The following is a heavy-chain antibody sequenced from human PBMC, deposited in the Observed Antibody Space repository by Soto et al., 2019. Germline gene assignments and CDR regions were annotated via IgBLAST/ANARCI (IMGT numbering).Heavy chain of an antibody. V-gene: IGHV4-39*07. CDR2: IYYSGST. J-gene: IGHJ4*02. CDR1: GGSISSSSYY. CDR3: ARGLVVLPKYYDILTGYYILYGFDY. D-gene: IGHD3-9*01. Sequence: SETLSLTCTVSGGSISSSSYYWGWIRQPPGKGLEWIGSIYYSGSTNYNPSLKSRVTISVDTSKNQFSLKLSSVTAADTAVYYCARGLVVLPKYYDILTGYYILYGFDYWGQGTLVTVSS.